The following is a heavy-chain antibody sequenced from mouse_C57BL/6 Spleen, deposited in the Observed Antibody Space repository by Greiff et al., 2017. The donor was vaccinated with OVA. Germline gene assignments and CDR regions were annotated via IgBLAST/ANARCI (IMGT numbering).Heavy chain of an antibody. CDR2: IAPHRGGT. D-gene: IGHD1-1*01. CDR1: GYTFTSYC. CDR3: ARVITTVVAFDD. V-gene: IGHV1-72*01. Sequence: QVQLQQPGAELVKPGPSVKLSCKASGYTFTSYCLHWVKPRPGRGLEWIGRIAPHRGGTNYTDNFQRKATLTVDKPSSTAYMQLSSLTSEDSAVYYCARVITTVVAFDDWGQGTTRTVSS. J-gene: IGHJ2*01.